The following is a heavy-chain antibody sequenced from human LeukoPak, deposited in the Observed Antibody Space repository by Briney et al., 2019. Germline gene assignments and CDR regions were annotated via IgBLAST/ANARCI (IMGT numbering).Heavy chain of an antibody. V-gene: IGHV4-34*01. J-gene: IGHJ2*01. CDR2: INYSGST. CDR1: GGSFSGYY. D-gene: IGHD1-26*01. Sequence: SETLSLTCAVYGGSFSGYYWSWIRQPPGKGLEWIGEINYSGSTNYNPSLKSRITMSADTSRNQFSLNLSSVTAADTAVYYCARRILGPWRHFDLWGRGTLVTVSS. CDR3: ARRILGPWRHFDL.